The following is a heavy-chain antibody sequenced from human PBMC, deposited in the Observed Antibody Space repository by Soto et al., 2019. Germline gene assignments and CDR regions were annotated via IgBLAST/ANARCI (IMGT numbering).Heavy chain of an antibody. CDR1: GFTFSSYA. V-gene: IGHV3-23*01. CDR2: ISGSGGST. D-gene: IGHD6-13*01. CDR3: ASSIAAAGIFDY. J-gene: IGHJ4*02. Sequence: EVQLLESGGGVVQPGGSLRLSCAASGFTFSSYAMSWVRQAPGKGLEWVSAISGSGGSTYYADSVKGRFTISRDNSKNTLYLQMNSLRAEDTAVYYCASSIAAAGIFDYWGQGTLVTVSS.